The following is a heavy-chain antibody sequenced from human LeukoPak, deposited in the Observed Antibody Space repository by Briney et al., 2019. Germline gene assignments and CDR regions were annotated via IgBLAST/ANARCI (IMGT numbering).Heavy chain of an antibody. CDR2: INHSGST. D-gene: IGHD3-10*01. CDR1: GGSFSGYY. Sequence: SETLSLTCAVYGGSFSGYYWSWIRQPPGKGLEWIGEINHSGSTNYNPSLKSRVTISVDTSKNQYSLKLSSVTAADTAVYYCARTRYYYNSRSYGAPYYFDYWGQGTLVTVSS. J-gene: IGHJ4*02. CDR3: ARTRYYYNSRSYGAPYYFDY. V-gene: IGHV4-34*01.